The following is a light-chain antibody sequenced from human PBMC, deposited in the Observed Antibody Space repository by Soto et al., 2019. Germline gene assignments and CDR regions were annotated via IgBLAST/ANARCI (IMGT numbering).Light chain of an antibody. J-gene: IGKJ4*01. Sequence: NLQMTQSPSAMSASVGDRVTITCRARQGISNYLAWFQQKPGKVPKHLIYAASSLQSGVPSRFSGSRSGTEFTLTISSLQPEDFATYYCLQHNSYPPLTFGGGTKVQIK. CDR2: AAS. CDR3: LQHNSYPPLT. CDR1: QGISNY. V-gene: IGKV1D-17*01.